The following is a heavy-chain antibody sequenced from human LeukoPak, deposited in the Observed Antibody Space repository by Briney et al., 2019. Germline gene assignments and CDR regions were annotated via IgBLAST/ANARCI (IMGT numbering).Heavy chain of an antibody. CDR1: GGSFSGYY. CDR3: AREAYDSSGYYSDY. V-gene: IGHV4-59*01. CDR2: IYYSGST. Sequence: PSETLSLTCAVYGGSFSGYYWSWIRQPPGKGLEWIGYIYYSGSTNYNPSLKSRVTISVDTSKNQFSLKLSSVTAADTAVYYCAREAYDSSGYYSDYWGQGTLVTVSS. J-gene: IGHJ4*02. D-gene: IGHD3-22*01.